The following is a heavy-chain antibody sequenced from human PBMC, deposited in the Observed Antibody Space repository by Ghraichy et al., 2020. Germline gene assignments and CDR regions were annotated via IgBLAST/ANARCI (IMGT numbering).Heavy chain of an antibody. CDR2: IYYSGNT. CDR3: ARDPYRQDTGSYFDL. V-gene: IGHV4-39*02. Sequence: SETLSLTCTVSGGSISSSSYYWGWIRQPPGKGLEWIGSIYYSGNTYYNASLKSRVTISGDTSKNQFSLKLSSVTAADTAIYYCARDPYRQDTGSYFDLWGRGTLVTVSS. CDR1: GGSISSSSYY. J-gene: IGHJ2*01. D-gene: IGHD1-26*01.